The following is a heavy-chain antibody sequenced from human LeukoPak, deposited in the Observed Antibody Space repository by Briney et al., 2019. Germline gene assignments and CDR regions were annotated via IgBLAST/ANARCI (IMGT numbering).Heavy chain of an antibody. Sequence: GGSLRLSCAASGFTVSSSYMSWVRQAPGKGLEWVSVIYSGGSTYYADSVKGRFTISRDNSKNTLYLQMNSLRAEDTAVYYCARDLAARRGGFDPWGQGTLVTVSS. J-gene: IGHJ5*02. V-gene: IGHV3-53*01. CDR2: IYSGGST. CDR1: GFTVSSSY. CDR3: ARDLAARRGGFDP. D-gene: IGHD6-6*01.